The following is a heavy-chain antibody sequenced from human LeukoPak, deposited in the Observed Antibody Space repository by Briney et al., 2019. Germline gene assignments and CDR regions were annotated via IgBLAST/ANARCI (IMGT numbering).Heavy chain of an antibody. CDR1: GYTFTGYY. CDR3: ARVAGSSGCFDY. V-gene: IGHV1-2*02. J-gene: IGHJ4*02. Sequence: GASVKVSCKASGYTFTGYYMHWVRQAPGQGLEGMGWINPNSGGTNYAQKFQGRVTMTRDTSISTAYMELSRLRSDDTAVYYCARVAGSSGCFDYWGQGTLVTVSS. CDR2: INPNSGGT. D-gene: IGHD6-19*01.